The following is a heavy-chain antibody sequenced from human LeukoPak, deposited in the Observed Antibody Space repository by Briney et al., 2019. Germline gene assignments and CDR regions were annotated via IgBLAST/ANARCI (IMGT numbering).Heavy chain of an antibody. D-gene: IGHD3-10*02. CDR3: AELGITMIGGV. J-gene: IGHJ6*04. V-gene: IGHV3-48*03. Sequence: GGSLRLSCAASGFTFSSYEMNWFRQAPGKGVEWVSYISSSGSTIYYADSVKGRFTISRDNAKNSLYLQMNSLRAEDTAVYYCAELGITMIGGVWGKGTTVTISS. CDR2: ISSSGSTI. CDR1: GFTFSSYE.